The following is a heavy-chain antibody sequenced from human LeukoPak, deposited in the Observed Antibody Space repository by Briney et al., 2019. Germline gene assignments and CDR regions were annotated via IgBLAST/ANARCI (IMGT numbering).Heavy chain of an antibody. Sequence: GGSLRLSCAVSGFTFSSYGMHWLRRAPGKGLEWVAFIDYDGRNEFYGDSVKGRFTISRDNSKNTLYLQMNSLRGDDTAVYYCAKEGIDAFDVWGQGTMVTVSS. CDR2: IDYDGRNE. CDR1: GFTFSSYG. J-gene: IGHJ3*01. V-gene: IGHV3-30*02. CDR3: AKEGIDAFDV.